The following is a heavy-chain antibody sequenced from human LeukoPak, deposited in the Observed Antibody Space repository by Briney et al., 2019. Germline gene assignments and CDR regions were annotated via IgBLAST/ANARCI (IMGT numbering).Heavy chain of an antibody. CDR3: ATPNYYDSSGYYYY. V-gene: IGHV1-24*01. Sequence: ASVKVSCKVSGYTLTELSMHWVRQAPGKGLEWMGGFDPEDGETIYAQKSQGRVTMTEDTSIDTAYMELSSLRSEDTAVYYCATPNYYDSSGYYYYWGQGTLVTVSS. CDR2: FDPEDGET. J-gene: IGHJ4*02. D-gene: IGHD3-22*01. CDR1: GYTLTELS.